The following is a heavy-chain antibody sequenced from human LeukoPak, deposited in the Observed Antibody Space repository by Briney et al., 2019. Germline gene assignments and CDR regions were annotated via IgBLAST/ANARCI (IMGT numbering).Heavy chain of an antibody. Sequence: GGSLRLSCAASGFTFSSYSMNWVRQAPGKGLEWGSYISGSSSTIYYADSVKGRFTISRDNAKNSLYLQMNSLRAEDTAVYYCAGDPGDFDYWGQGTLVTVSS. J-gene: IGHJ4*02. D-gene: IGHD7-27*01. V-gene: IGHV3-48*01. CDR2: ISGSSSTI. CDR3: AGDPGDFDY. CDR1: GFTFSSYS.